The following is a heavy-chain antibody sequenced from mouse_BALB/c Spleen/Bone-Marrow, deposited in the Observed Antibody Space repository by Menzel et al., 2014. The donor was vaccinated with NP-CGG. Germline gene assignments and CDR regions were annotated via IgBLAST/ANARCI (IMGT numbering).Heavy chain of an antibody. J-gene: IGHJ4*01. V-gene: IGHV1S29*02. Sequence: AQLKESGPELVKPGASVKISCKASGFTLTDHNMHWVKQSHGKSLEWTGSIYPYNGSISYNQKFNNKATLTLDNSSSTAYMELRSLTSEDSAVYYCAREIYYGNYDYAMDYWGQGTSVTVSS. CDR3: AREIYYGNYDYAMDY. CDR2: IYPYNGSI. CDR1: GFTLTDHN. D-gene: IGHD2-1*01.